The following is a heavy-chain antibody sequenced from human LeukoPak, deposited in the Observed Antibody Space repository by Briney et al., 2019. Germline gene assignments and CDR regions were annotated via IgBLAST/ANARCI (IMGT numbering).Heavy chain of an antibody. D-gene: IGHD2-15*01. J-gene: IGHJ6*02. CDR1: GFTFSSYW. CDR2: ISSSSSSYI. Sequence: QPGGSLRLSCAASGFTFSSYWMSWVRQAPGKGLEWVSSISSSSSSYIYYADSVKGRFTISRDNAKNSLYLQMNSLRAEDTAVYYCARDLYCSGGSCYAYYYYGMDVWGQGTTVTVSS. V-gene: IGHV3-21*01. CDR3: ARDLYCSGGSCYAYYYYGMDV.